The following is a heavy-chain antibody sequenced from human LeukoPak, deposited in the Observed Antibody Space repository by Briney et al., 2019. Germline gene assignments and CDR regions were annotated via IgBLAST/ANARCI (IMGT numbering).Heavy chain of an antibody. Sequence: GGSLRLSCAASGFTFSNYAMSWVHQAPGKGLEWVSAISGSGGSTYYADSVKGRFTISRDNSKKTLYLQMDSLRGEDTAVYYCAKELTYTVTTPGYWGQGTLVTVSS. CDR1: GFTFSNYA. J-gene: IGHJ4*02. CDR2: ISGSGGST. V-gene: IGHV3-23*01. CDR3: AKELTYTVTTPGY. D-gene: IGHD4-17*01.